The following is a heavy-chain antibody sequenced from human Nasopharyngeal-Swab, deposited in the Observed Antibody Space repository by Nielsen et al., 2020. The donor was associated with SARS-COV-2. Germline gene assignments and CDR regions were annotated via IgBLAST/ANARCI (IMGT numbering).Heavy chain of an antibody. CDR3: ARAGVGGAFDI. D-gene: IGHD3-16*01. J-gene: IGHJ3*02. Sequence: SETLSLTCTVSGGSISSYYWSWIRQPPGKGLEWIGYIYYSGSTNSNPSLKSRVTISVDTSKNPFSLKLSSVTAADTAVYYCARAGVGGAFDIWGQGTMVTVSS. CDR2: IYYSGST. CDR1: GGSISSYY. V-gene: IGHV4-59*01.